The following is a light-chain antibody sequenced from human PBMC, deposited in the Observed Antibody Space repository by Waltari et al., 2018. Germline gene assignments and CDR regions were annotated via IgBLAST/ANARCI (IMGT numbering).Light chain of an antibody. J-gene: IGKJ4*01. CDR2: DAS. Sequence: EIVLTQSPGTLSLSPGERATLSCRASQSVSSSYLAWYQQKPGQAPRLLIYDASSRATDIPDRFSGSGSGTDFTLTISRLEPEDFAVYYCQQYGISPGLTFGGGTKVEIK. CDR1: QSVSSSY. V-gene: IGKV3-20*01. CDR3: QQYGISPGLT.